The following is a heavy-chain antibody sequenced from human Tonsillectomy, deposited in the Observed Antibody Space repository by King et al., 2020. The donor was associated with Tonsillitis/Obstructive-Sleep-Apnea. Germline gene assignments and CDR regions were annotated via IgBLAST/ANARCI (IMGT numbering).Heavy chain of an antibody. J-gene: IGHJ6*03. CDR1: GYSFDSYW. Sequence: QLVQSGAEVRKPGASLKISCKGSGYSFDSYWIGWVRQMPGRSLEWMGNIYPGDSDTRYSPSFRGQVTISADKSISTAYLQWSSLKASDTAMYYCARFSDPIYYYRYMDVWGKGTTVTVSS. V-gene: IGHV5-51*01. D-gene: IGHD2-21*01. CDR3: ARFSDPIYYYRYMDV. CDR2: IYPGDSDT.